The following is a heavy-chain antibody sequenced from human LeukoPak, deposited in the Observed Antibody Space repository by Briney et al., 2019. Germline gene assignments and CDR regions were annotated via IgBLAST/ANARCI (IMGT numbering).Heavy chain of an antibody. V-gene: IGHV1-2*06. CDR3: ARKYCYDTSGYYAIDY. D-gene: IGHD3-22*01. CDR2: INPNSGGT. CDR1: GYTFSGYY. Sequence: GASVKVSCKASGYTFSGYYMHWVRQAPGQGLEWMGRINPNSGGTNYAQKFQGRVAMTRDTSISTACMELSRLNSDDTAVYYCARKYCYDTSGYYAIDYWGQGTLVTVSS. J-gene: IGHJ4*02.